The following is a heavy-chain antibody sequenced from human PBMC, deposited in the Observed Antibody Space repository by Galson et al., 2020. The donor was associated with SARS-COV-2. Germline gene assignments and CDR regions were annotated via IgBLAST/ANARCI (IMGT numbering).Heavy chain of an antibody. V-gene: IGHV4-34*01. CDR1: GGSFSGYY. D-gene: IGHD3-10*01. Sequence: SETLSLTCAVYGGSFSGYYWSWIRQPPGKGLEWIGEINHSGSTNYNPSLKSRVTISVDTSKNQFSLKLSSVTAAATAVYYCARGRRGGITMVRGVIMGYNWFDPWGQGTLVTVSS. J-gene: IGHJ5*02. CDR2: INHSGST. CDR3: ARGRRGGITMVRGVIMGYNWFDP.